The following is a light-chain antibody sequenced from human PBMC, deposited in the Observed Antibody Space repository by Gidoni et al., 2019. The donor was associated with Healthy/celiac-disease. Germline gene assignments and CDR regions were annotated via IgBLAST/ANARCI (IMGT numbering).Light chain of an antibody. CDR2: DAS. V-gene: IGKV3-11*01. Sequence: EIVLTQSPATLSLSPGERATLSCRASQSVSSYLAWYQQKPGQAPRLLIYDASNRATGLPARFSGSGSRTDFPLTISRLEPGDFAVYYCQQRSNLPPMYIFCQGTKLEIK. CDR3: QQRSNLPPMYI. CDR1: QSVSSY. J-gene: IGKJ2*01.